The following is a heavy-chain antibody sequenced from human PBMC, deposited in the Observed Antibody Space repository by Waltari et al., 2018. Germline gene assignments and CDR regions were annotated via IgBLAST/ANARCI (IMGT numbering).Heavy chain of an antibody. CDR1: GFMFRNSE. D-gene: IGHD3-16*01. CDR2: LSSTGGSI. CDR3: VRGIRLIGGNSFDP. V-gene: IGHV3-48*03. Sequence: QLVESGGGLVQPGRSLRLSCEASGFMFRNSEMNWVRQAPGKGVEWLSALSSTGGSIYYAKSVEGRFTISRDNAKDSLYLQMNSLRVEDTAVYYCVRGIRLIGGNSFDPWGQGALVTVTS. J-gene: IGHJ5*02.